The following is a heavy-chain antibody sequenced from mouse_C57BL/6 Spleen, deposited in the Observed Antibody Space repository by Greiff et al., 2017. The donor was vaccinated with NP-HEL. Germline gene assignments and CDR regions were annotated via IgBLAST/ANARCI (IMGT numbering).Heavy chain of an antibody. D-gene: IGHD2-4*01. CDR3: ARRTDYDYDEGSWFAY. Sequence: QVQLQQPGAELVMPGASVKLSCKASGYTFTSYWMHWVKQRPGQGLEWIGEIDPSDSYTHYNQKFKGKSTLTVDKSSSTAYMQLSSLTSEGSAVYYCARRTDYDYDEGSWFAYGGQGTLVTVSA. J-gene: IGHJ3*01. V-gene: IGHV1-69*01. CDR1: GYTFTSYW. CDR2: IDPSDSYT.